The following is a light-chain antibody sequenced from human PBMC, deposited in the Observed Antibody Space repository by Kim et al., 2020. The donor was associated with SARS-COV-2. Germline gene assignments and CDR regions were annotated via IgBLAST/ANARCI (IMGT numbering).Light chain of an antibody. CDR1: QSLLHNNGYNY. Sequence: DIVMTQSPNSLPVTAGEPASISCRSSQSLLHNNGYNYLDWYLQKPGQSPQLLIYLGSTRASGIPDRFSGSGSGTDFTLKISKVEAEDVGVYYCMQTLQTPLTFGPGTKVDIK. J-gene: IGKJ3*01. V-gene: IGKV2-28*01. CDR3: MQTLQTPLT. CDR2: LGS.